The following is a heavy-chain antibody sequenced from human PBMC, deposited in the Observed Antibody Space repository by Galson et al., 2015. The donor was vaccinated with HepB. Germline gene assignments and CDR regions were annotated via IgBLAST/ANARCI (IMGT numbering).Heavy chain of an antibody. Sequence: SVKVSCKASGYTFTAYYIHWVRQAPGQGLEWMGRCNPNSGDTDYAQKFQGRVTMTRDTSINTAYMELSSLRSDDTAVYYCARQADYWGQGTLVTVSS. CDR2: CNPNSGDT. J-gene: IGHJ4*02. V-gene: IGHV1-2*06. CDR3: ARQADY. CDR1: GYTFTAYY.